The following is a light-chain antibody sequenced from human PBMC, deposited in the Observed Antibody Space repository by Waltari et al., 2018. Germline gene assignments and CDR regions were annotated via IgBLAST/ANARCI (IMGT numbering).Light chain of an antibody. V-gene: IGLV2-14*03. CDR2: DVG. J-gene: IGLJ2*01. CDR1: SSDVGGYNY. Sequence: QSALTQPASVSGSPGQSITISCTGISSDVGGYNYVSWYQQHPGKAPKVMIYDVGYRPSGVSSRFSGSKSGNPASLTISGLQAEDEADYYCTSYASSSTLVFGGGTKLTVL. CDR3: TSYASSSTLV.